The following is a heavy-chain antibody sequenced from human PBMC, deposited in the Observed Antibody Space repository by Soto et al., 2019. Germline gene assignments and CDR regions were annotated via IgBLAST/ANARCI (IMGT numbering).Heavy chain of an antibody. V-gene: IGHV3-74*01. J-gene: IGHJ4*02. CDR1: GFTFSGDW. CDR2: INMDGSST. D-gene: IGHD2-2*01. Sequence: GGSLRLSCAASGFTFSGDWMHWVRQAAGKGLVWVSRINMDGSSTNYADSVKGRFTISRDNAKNTLYLQMNSLRVDDTAVYYCARGPRGLYHHDYWGQGALVTVSS. CDR3: ARGPRGLYHHDY.